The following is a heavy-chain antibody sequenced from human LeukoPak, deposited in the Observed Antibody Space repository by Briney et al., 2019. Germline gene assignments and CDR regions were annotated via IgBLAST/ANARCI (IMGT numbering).Heavy chain of an antibody. Sequence: KPGGSLRLSCAASGFTFSSYSMNWVRQAPGKGLEWVSSISSSSSYIYYADSVKGRFTISRDNAKNSLYLQMNSLRAEDTALYYCAKAGNRDTAMVLYYFDYWGQGTLVTVSS. J-gene: IGHJ4*02. CDR3: AKAGNRDTAMVLYYFDY. CDR1: GFTFSSYS. D-gene: IGHD5-18*01. CDR2: ISSSSSYI. V-gene: IGHV3-21*04.